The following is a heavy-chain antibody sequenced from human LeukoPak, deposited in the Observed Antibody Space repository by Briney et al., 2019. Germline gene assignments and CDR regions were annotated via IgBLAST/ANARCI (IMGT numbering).Heavy chain of an antibody. Sequence: SVEVSCKASGYTFIGYYMHWVRQAPGQGLEWMGRINPDSGGTNYAQKFQGRVTMTRDTSISTAYMELSRLRSDGTAVYYCARSVRGDYVWGSYRQGFDYWGQGTLVTVSS. J-gene: IGHJ4*02. CDR3: ARSVRGDYVWGSYRQGFDY. CDR2: INPDSGGT. CDR1: GYTFIGYY. V-gene: IGHV1-2*06. D-gene: IGHD3-16*02.